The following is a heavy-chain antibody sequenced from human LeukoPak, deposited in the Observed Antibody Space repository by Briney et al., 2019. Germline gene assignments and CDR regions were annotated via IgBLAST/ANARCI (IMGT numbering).Heavy chain of an antibody. Sequence: PGGSLRLSCAASGFTFGSHAMSWVRQAPGKGLEWVSAISGSGGNTYYADSVKGRFTISRDNSKYTLYLQMNSLRAEDTAVYYCAKDFSIVGATIVHWGQGTLVTVSS. CDR1: GFTFGSHA. CDR3: AKDFSIVGATIVH. CDR2: ISGSGGNT. V-gene: IGHV3-23*01. J-gene: IGHJ5*02. D-gene: IGHD1-26*01.